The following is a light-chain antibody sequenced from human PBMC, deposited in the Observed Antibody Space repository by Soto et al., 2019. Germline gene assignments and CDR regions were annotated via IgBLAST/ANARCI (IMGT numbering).Light chain of an antibody. CDR3: QQYNNLPGT. Sequence: DILMTQSPATLSLSPGGRATLSCRASQSVSSNLAWYQQKPGQAPRLLIQRASTRATGIPARFSGSGSGTEFTLTIRILQSEDFAVYFCQQYNNLPGTCGQGTKVEIK. CDR2: RAS. V-gene: IGKV3-15*01. J-gene: IGKJ1*01. CDR1: QSVSSN.